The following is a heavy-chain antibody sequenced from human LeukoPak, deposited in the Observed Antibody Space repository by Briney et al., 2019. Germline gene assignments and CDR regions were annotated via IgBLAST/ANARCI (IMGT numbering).Heavy chain of an antibody. J-gene: IGHJ4*02. Sequence: ASVKVSCKASGYTFTGYHMHWVRQAPGQGLEWMGWINPNSGGTNYAQKLQGRVTMTRDTSISTAYMELSRLRADDTAVYYCARVGSPGPLLWFGEFHLFDYWGQGTLVTVSS. CDR2: INPNSGGT. V-gene: IGHV1-2*02. D-gene: IGHD3-10*01. CDR1: GYTFTGYH. CDR3: ARVGSPGPLLWFGEFHLFDY.